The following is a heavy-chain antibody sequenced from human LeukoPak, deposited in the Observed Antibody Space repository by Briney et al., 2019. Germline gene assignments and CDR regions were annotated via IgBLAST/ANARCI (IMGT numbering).Heavy chain of an antibody. J-gene: IGHJ4*02. CDR3: ARDLYDSSGYSMDY. CDR1: GFTFSSYW. Sequence: GGSLRLSCAASGFTFSSYWMHWVRQAPGKGLVWVSRINTDGSSTSYADSAKGRFTISRDNTKNTLYLQMNSLRAEDTAVYYCARDLYDSSGYSMDYWGQGTLVTVSS. V-gene: IGHV3-74*01. D-gene: IGHD3-22*01. CDR2: INTDGSST.